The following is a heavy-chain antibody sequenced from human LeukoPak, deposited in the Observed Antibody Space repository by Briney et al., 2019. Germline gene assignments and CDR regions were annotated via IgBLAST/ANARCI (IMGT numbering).Heavy chain of an antibody. V-gene: IGHV4-30-4*01. CDR3: ARVRHDAFYI. D-gene: IGHD1-1*01. CDR1: GGSISSGDYY. J-gene: IGHJ3*02. CDR2: IYYSGST. Sequence: SQTLSLTCTVSGGSISSGDYYWSWIRQPPGKGLEWIGYIYYSGSTYYNPSLKSRVTISVDTSKNQSSLKLSYLTAADTAVYYCARVRHDAFYIWGQGTMVTVSS.